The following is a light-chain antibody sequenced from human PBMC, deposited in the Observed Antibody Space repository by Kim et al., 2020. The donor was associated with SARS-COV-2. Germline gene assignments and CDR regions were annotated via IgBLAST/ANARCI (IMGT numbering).Light chain of an antibody. V-gene: IGLV1-36*01. Sequence: QRVTIFGSGSSSNLGNNAVFWYQQLPGKAPKLLLYYDDLLPSGVSDRFSGSKSCTSASLAISGLQSEDEADYYCAAWDDSLNGWVFGGGTQLTVL. J-gene: IGLJ3*02. CDR1: SSNLGNNA. CDR3: AAWDDSLNGWV. CDR2: YDD.